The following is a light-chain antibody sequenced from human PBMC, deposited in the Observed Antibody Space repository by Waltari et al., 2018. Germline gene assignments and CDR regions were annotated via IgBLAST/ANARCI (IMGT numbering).Light chain of an antibody. J-gene: IGLJ2*01. Sequence: HSALTQPASVSGSPGQSITIPCTGSSSDIGNYHYVSWYQQHPGKAPKLMIFDVSNRPSGVSNRFAGSKSGNTASLTISGLQAEDEADYYCSSYISSDTLELFGGGTSLTVL. CDR2: DVS. CDR1: SSDIGNYHY. CDR3: SSYISSDTLEL. V-gene: IGLV2-14*03.